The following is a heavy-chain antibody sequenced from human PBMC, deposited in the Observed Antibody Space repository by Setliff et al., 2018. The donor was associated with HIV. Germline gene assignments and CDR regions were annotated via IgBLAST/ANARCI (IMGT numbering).Heavy chain of an antibody. D-gene: IGHD3-10*01. CDR1: GGSFSGYY. V-gene: IGHV4-34*01. CDR3: ASLDGSESPYIYYYYMDV. Sequence: SETLSLTCAVYGGSFSGYYWGWIRQPPGKGLEWIGSINYRGNTYYNPSLKSRAAISVDTSKNQISLKLSSVTAADTAVYYCASLDGSESPYIYYYYMDVWGEGTAVTVSS. CDR2: INYRGNT. J-gene: IGHJ6*03.